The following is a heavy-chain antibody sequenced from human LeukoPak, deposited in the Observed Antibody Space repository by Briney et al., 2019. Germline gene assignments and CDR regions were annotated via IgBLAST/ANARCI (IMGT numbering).Heavy chain of an antibody. CDR1: GFTFSNHA. J-gene: IGHJ5*02. CDR2: ISNGNT. CDR3: VREAGYCASVCLKSNWFDP. Sequence: GGSLRLSCAASGFTFSNHAMSWVRQPPGKGLEWVAAISNGNTYYADSVRGRFAISRDDSKNMVYLQMNSLRDEDTALYYCVREAGYCASVCLKSNWFDPWGQGTQVTVSS. D-gene: IGHD2-15*01. V-gene: IGHV3-23*01.